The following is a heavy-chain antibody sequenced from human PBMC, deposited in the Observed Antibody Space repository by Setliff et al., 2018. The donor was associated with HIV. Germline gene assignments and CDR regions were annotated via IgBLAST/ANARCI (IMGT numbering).Heavy chain of an antibody. Sequence: PSETPSLTCTVSGGSISSDYWSWIRQPPGKGLEWIGYIYYSGSTNYNPSLKSRVTISVATSKNQFSLKLNSVTTADTAVYYCARSRTSSGYYGVTGYGMDVWGQGTTVTVSS. V-gene: IGHV4-59*01. J-gene: IGHJ6*02. CDR1: GGSISSDY. CDR3: ARSRTSSGYYGVTGYGMDV. CDR2: IYYSGST. D-gene: IGHD3-22*01.